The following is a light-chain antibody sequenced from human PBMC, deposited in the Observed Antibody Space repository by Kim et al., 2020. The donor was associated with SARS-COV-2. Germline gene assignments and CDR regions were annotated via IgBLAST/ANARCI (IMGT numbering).Light chain of an antibody. CDR2: DAS. CDR3: QQRTNWPPMYT. CDR1: QSVYNY. J-gene: IGKJ2*01. Sequence: PGQRATLSCRASQSVYNYLAWYQQKPGQAPRLLIYDASKRATGIPARFSGSGSGTDFTLTISSLEPEDFAVYYCQQRTNWPPMYTFGQGTKLEIK. V-gene: IGKV3-11*01.